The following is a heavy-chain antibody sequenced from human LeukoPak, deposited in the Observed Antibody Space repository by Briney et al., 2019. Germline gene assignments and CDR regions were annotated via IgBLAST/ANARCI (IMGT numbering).Heavy chain of an antibody. CDR2: IYTSGST. V-gene: IGHV4-4*07. Sequence: PSETLSLTCTVSGGSIRSYNWGWFRQPAGKGLEGIGRIYTSGSTNYNPSLKSRVTMSVDTSKNQFSLKLTSGTAADTAVYYCARDHIWGCYYMDVWGKGTTVTVSS. CDR3: ARDHIWGCYYMDV. CDR1: GGSIRSYN. J-gene: IGHJ6*03. D-gene: IGHD7-27*01.